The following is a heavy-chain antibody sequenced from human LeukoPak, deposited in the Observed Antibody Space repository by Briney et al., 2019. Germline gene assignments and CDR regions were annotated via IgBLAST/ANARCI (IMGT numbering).Heavy chain of an antibody. J-gene: IGHJ4*02. D-gene: IGHD6-13*01. CDR1: GFTFSSYA. CDR2: ISGSGGNT. V-gene: IGHV3-23*01. CDR3: AVAKTPGYSSTEFDY. Sequence: PGGSPRLSCAASGFTFSSYAMSWVRQAPGKGLEWVSGISGSGGNTYYADSVKGRFTISRDNSKNTLYLQMNSLRAEDTAVYYCAVAKTPGYSSTEFDYWGQGTLVTVSS.